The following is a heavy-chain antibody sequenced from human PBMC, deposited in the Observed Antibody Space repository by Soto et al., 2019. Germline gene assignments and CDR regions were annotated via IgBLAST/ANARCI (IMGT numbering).Heavy chain of an antibody. V-gene: IGHV3-74*01. CDR1: GFPFHTYW. J-gene: IGHJ4*02. D-gene: IGHD2-2*01. CDR3: ARGGTRDASLSRGFDY. CDR2: INGDGTSR. Sequence: GGSLRLSCAASGFPFHTYWMHWVRQVPGKELVRVSRINGDGTSRDDADSVKGRFTISRDNAKNTVYLQMNSLRAEDTAVYYCARGGTRDASLSRGFDYWGRGTRVTV.